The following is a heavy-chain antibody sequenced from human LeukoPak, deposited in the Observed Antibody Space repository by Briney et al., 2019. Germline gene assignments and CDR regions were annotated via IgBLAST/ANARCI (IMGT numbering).Heavy chain of an antibody. V-gene: IGHV1-24*01. CDR1: GYTLTELS. Sequence: ASVKVSCKVSGYTLTELSMHWVRQAPGKGLEWMGGFDPEDGETIYAQKFQGRVTMTRDTSTSTVYMELSSLRSEDTAVYYCARDRGYCSSTSCFNWFDPWGQGTLVTVSS. J-gene: IGHJ5*02. CDR2: FDPEDGET. D-gene: IGHD2-2*01. CDR3: ARDRGYCSSTSCFNWFDP.